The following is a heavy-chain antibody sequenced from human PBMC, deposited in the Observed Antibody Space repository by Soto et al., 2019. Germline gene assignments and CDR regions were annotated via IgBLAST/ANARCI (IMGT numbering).Heavy chain of an antibody. CDR3: VREDGKLGTNSAFDY. J-gene: IGHJ4*02. D-gene: IGHD1-26*01. V-gene: IGHV3-21*01. CDR2: INGRGNYI. CDR1: GFTFSTYT. Sequence: EVQVVESGGDLVKPGGSLRLSCASSGFTFSTYTMNWVRQAPGKGLEWVSSINGRGNYIYYAESVKGRFTISRDNAKNSLYLQMDRLRAEDTALYYCVREDGKLGTNSAFDYWGLGALVTVSS.